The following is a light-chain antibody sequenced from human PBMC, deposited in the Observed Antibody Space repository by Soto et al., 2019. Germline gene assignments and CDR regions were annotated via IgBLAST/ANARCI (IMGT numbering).Light chain of an antibody. CDR1: QSVSSD. CDR2: DAS. CDR3: PQYNKWPPLT. J-gene: IGKJ4*01. V-gene: IGKV3-15*01. Sequence: EIVMTQSPATLSVSPGERATLSCRASQSVSSDLAWYQQKPGQAPRLLIYDASTRATGIPVRFSGSGSGTEFTLTISRLQSEDFALYYCPQYNKWPPLTFGGGTKVEI.